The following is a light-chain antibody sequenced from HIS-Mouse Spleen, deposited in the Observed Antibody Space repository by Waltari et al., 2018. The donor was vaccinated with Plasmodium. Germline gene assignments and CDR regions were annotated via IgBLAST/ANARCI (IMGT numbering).Light chain of an antibody. CDR1: QGISSY. J-gene: IGKJ4*01. V-gene: IGKV1-8*01. CDR3: QQYYSYPLT. CDR2: AAS. Sequence: AIRMTQSPSSFSASTGDRVTITRRASQGISSYLAWYQQKPGKAHKLLIYAASTLQGGVRSRFSGSGSGTDFTLTISCLQSEDFATYYCQQYYSYPLTFGGGTKVEIK.